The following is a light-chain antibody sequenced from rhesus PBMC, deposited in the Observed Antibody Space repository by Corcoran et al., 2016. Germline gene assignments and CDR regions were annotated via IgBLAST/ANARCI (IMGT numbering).Light chain of an antibody. CDR2: YST. V-gene: IGKV3-35*01. CDR1: QSIGST. Sequence: ETVMMQSPATLSLSPGERATLSCRASQSIGSTLAWYQQNPGHTPRLLIYYSTTRATGIPERFSASWSGTEFTLTISSLDPEDVGVYYCQKYNDWPYTFGQGTKVEIK. CDR3: QKYNDWPYT. J-gene: IGKJ2*01.